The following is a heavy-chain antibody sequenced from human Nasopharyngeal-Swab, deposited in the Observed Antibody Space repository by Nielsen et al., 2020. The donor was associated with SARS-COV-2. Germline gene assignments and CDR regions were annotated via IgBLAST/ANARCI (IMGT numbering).Heavy chain of an antibody. CDR2: ISSTSVYI. Sequence: GESLKISCAASGFTFSSYSMNWVRQAPGKGLDWVSPISSTSVYIYYADSVKGRFTISRENAKNSLYLQMNSLRAEDTAVYFCARGATGTTPPFDYWGQGTLVTVSS. CDR1: GFTFSSYS. D-gene: IGHD1-1*01. J-gene: IGHJ4*02. V-gene: IGHV3-21*01. CDR3: ARGATGTTPPFDY.